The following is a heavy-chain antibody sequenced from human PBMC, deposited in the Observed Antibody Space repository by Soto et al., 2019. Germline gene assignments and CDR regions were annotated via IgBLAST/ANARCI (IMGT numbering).Heavy chain of an antibody. CDR3: ARDGISGAEPFEI. V-gene: IGHV1-18*01. D-gene: IGHD1-20*01. CDR1: GYTFINYG. Sequence: QVQLVQSGAEVKMPGASVKVSCKASGYTFINYGISWVRQAPGQGLEWMGWISAYNGNLNYAQKIQGRVTMTTDASTTTVYMELRSLRSDDTAVYYCARDGISGAEPFEIWGQGTMVTVSS. J-gene: IGHJ3*02. CDR2: ISAYNGNL.